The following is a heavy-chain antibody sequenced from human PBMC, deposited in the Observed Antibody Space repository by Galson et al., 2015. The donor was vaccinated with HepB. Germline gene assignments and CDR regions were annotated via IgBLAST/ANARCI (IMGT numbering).Heavy chain of an antibody. D-gene: IGHD2-15*01. CDR3: ARTPYCSGGSNCYWFDP. CDR2: IYYSGST. V-gene: IGHV4-39*01. Sequence: TLSLTCTVSGGSPSSSSYYWGWMRQPPGKGPEWIGSIYYSGSTYNNPSLKSRVTMSVDTSKNQFSLKLSSVTAADTAVYYCARTPYCSGGSNCYWFDPWGQGTLVTVSS. CDR1: GGSPSSSSYY. J-gene: IGHJ5*02.